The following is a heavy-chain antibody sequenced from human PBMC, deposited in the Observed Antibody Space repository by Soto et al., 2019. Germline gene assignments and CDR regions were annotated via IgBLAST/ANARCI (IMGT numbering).Heavy chain of an antibody. CDR2: ISSSSSSI. V-gene: IGHV3-21*01. CDR1: GLTFSSYS. J-gene: IGHJ4*02. D-gene: IGHD4-4*01. Sequence: EVQLVESGGGLVKPVRSLRLSCAASGLTFSSYSMNWVRQAPGKGLEWVSSISSSSSSIYSADSVKVRFTISRDKAKNSLYLKMNSLRSEDTAVYYCAKEYYSNFVYCFKGTLVTVSS. CDR3: AKEYYSNFVY.